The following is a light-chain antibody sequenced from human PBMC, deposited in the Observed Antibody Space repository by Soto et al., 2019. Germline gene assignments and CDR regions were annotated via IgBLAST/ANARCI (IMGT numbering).Light chain of an antibody. Sequence: DIQMTQSPSTLSASVGDRVTITCRASQSISSWLAWYQQKPGKAPKLLIYKASSLESGVPSRFGGSGSGTEFTLTIRSLQPDDFATYYCQQYNSYPYTFGQGTKLEIK. J-gene: IGKJ2*01. CDR2: KAS. CDR3: QQYNSYPYT. V-gene: IGKV1-5*03. CDR1: QSISSW.